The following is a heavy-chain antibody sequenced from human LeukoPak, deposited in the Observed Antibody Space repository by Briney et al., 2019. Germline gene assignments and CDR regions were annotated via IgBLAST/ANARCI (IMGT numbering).Heavy chain of an antibody. CDR1: GGSISSGSYY. Sequence: PSQTLSLTCTVSGGSISSGSYYWSWIRQPAGKGLEWIGRIYTSGSTNYNPSLKSRVTISVDTSKNQFSLKLSSVTAADTAVYYCARDRQGYCSSTSCPLYYYYYYMDVWGKGTTVTISS. J-gene: IGHJ6*03. D-gene: IGHD2-2*01. CDR2: IYTSGST. CDR3: ARDRQGYCSSTSCPLYYYYYYMDV. V-gene: IGHV4-61*02.